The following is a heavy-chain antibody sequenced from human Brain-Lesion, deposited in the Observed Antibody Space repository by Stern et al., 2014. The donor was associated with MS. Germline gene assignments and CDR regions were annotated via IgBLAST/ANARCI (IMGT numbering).Heavy chain of an antibody. J-gene: IGHJ5*02. CDR3: ARGRSRVHPPLDP. D-gene: IGHD2-2*01. CDR2: MSYGGSP. CDR1: GYSITSAAFS. V-gene: IGHV4-30-4*07. Sequence: VPLVESGSGLVKPSQTLSLTCSFSGYSITSAAFSWTWIRQAPGKGLEWIGAMSYGGSPLYHPSLTSRVNISADTAQNQCCLGLNSVTAADTAVYYCARGRSRVHPPLDPWGQGTLVTVSS.